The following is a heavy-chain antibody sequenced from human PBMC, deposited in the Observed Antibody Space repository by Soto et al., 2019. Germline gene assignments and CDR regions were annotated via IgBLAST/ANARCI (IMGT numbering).Heavy chain of an antibody. V-gene: IGHV3-48*01. J-gene: IGHJ3*02. CDR1: GITFNNYA. Sequence: PGGSLRLSCAVSGITFNNYAMYWVRQAPGKGLEWVSYISSGGSPIYYADSVTGRFTISRDNGKNSLYLQMNSLRVDDTAVYYCARDVAAQNQWVASNDAFDIRGHGTMVTVSS. CDR3: ARDVAAQNQWVASNDAFDI. D-gene: IGHD6-19*01. CDR2: ISSGGSPI.